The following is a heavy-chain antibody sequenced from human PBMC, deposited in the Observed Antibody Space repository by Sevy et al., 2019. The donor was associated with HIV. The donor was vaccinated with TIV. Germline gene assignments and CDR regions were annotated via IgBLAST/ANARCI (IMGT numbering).Heavy chain of an antibody. Sequence: SETLSLTCTVSGGSIHNSYWSWIRQSPGKGLEWIGYIHSSGSTNGNPSLKGRFTISVDTSTNQLSLTLKSVTAADSGIYYCAREYSSSETLHVWGQGTTVTVSS. D-gene: IGHD6-13*01. CDR2: IHSSGST. V-gene: IGHV4-59*01. CDR1: GGSIHNSY. CDR3: AREYSSSETLHV. J-gene: IGHJ6*02.